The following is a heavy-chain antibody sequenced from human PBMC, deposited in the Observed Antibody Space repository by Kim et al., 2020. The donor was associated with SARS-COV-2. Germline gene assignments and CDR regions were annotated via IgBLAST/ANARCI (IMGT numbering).Heavy chain of an antibody. CDR1: GGSISSSDHY. V-gene: IGHV4-30-4*01. Sequence: SETLSLTCTVSGGSISSSDHYWSWILQPPGNGLEWIAFIHYSGSTYYNPSLKSRVTISVDTSKNQFSLKLCSVTAADTAVYYCARVGGWLRPNDSWGEGTLVTVSS. CDR3: ARVGGWLRPNDS. J-gene: IGHJ4*02. D-gene: IGHD5-12*01. CDR2: IHYSGST.